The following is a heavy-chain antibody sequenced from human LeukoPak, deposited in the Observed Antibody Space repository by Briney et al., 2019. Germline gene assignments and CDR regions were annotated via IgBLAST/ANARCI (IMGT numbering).Heavy chain of an antibody. D-gene: IGHD5-24*01. CDR3: ARVDMATIFDY. CDR1: GGSISSANLY. CDR2: ISYSGST. V-gene: IGHV4-30-4*01. J-gene: IGHJ4*02. Sequence: SQTLSLTCNVSGGSISSANLYWRWVRQPPGKGLEWIGYISYSGSTYYNASRKSRVTISFDTSNNRFSLKLTSMTAADTAIYFCARVDMATIFDYWGQGALVTVSS.